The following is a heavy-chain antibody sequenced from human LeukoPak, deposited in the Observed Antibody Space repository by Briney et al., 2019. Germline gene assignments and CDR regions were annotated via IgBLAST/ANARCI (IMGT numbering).Heavy chain of an antibody. V-gene: IGHV4-28*01. CDR2: IYHSGTT. Sequence: SETLSLTCAVSGYSITSSSWWGWIRQPPGKGLEWIGYIYHSGTTYYNPSLQSRVTMSVDTSKNQLSLKLSSVTAVDTAVYYCARKENVYYYFDYWGQGTLVTVSS. D-gene: IGHD3-10*01. CDR1: GYSITSSSW. J-gene: IGHJ4*02. CDR3: ARKENVYYYFDY.